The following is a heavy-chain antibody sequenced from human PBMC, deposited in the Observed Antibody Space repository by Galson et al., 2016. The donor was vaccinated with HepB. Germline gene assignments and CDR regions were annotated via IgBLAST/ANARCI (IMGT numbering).Heavy chain of an antibody. CDR3: ARDILWFGELTRVYYFDY. CDR1: GFTFSSYS. D-gene: IGHD3-10*01. CDR2: ISSSSSYI. Sequence: LRLSCAASGFTFSSYSMNWVRQAPGKGLEWVSSISSSSSYIHYADSVKGRFTISRDNAKNSLYLQMNSLRAEDTAVYYCARDILWFGELTRVYYFDYWGQGTLVTVSS. V-gene: IGHV3-21*01. J-gene: IGHJ4*02.